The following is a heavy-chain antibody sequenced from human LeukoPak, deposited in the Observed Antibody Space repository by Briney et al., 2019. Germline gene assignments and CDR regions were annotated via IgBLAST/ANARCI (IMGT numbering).Heavy chain of an antibody. Sequence: SETLSLTCTVSGGSISSYYWSLIRQPPGKGLEWIGYIYYSGSTNYNPSLKSRVTISVDTSKNQFSLKLSSVTAADTAVYYCARRVRGVIIPYNWFDPWGQGTLVTVSS. CDR3: ARRVRGVIIPYNWFDP. D-gene: IGHD3-10*01. J-gene: IGHJ5*02. V-gene: IGHV4-59*08. CDR1: GGSISSYY. CDR2: IYYSGST.